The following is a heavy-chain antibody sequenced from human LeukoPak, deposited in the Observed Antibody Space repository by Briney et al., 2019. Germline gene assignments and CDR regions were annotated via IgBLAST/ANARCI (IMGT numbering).Heavy chain of an antibody. J-gene: IGHJ4*02. CDR2: IWYDGSNK. D-gene: IGHD2-21*02. V-gene: IGHV3-33*01. CDR1: GFTFNTYG. Sequence: GGSLRLSCVASGFTFNTYGIHWVRQAPGKGLEWVAVIWYDGSNKYYADSVKGRFTISRDNSKNTLYLQMNSLRAEDTAVYYCARGRGVVTARTTYYFDYWGQGTLVTVSS. CDR3: ARGRGVVTARTTYYFDY.